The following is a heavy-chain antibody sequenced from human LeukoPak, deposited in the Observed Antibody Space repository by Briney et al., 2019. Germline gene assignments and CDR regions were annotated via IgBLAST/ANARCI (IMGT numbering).Heavy chain of an antibody. CDR2: IKQDGSEI. D-gene: IGHD3-3*01. CDR1: GLTYSAQY. CDR3: ASGEWLFDSFYDY. V-gene: IGHV3-7*03. J-gene: IGHJ4*02. Sequence: GGSLRLSCAVSGLTYSAQYMSWIRQAPGKGLEWVANIKQDGSEIYYVDSVKGRFTISRDNAKNSLYLQMNNLRAEDTAMYYCASGEWLFDSFYDYWGQGTLVTVSS.